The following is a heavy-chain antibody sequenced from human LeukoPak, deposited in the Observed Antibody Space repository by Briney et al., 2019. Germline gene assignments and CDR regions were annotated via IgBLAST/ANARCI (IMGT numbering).Heavy chain of an antibody. D-gene: IGHD2-8*02. CDR1: GGSISSGGYY. CDR3: ARAPCAGSCHDDY. CDR2: IYYSGST. J-gene: IGHJ4*02. V-gene: IGHV4-31*03. Sequence: PSETLSLTCTVSGGSISSGGYYWSWIRQHPGKGLEWIGYIYYSGSTYYNPSLKSRVTISVDTSKNQFSLKLNSVSAADTAVYYCARAPCAGSCHDDYWGPGTLVTVSS.